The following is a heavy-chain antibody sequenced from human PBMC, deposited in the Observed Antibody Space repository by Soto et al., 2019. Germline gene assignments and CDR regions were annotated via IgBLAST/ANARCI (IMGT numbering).Heavy chain of an antibody. V-gene: IGHV3-74*01. CDR1: GFTFSKYW. J-gene: IGHJ1*01. CDR2: IYTDGTNT. CDR3: ARDRYYYYSSGYYDQFQH. D-gene: IGHD3-22*01. Sequence: PGGSLRLSCAASGFTFSKYWMHWVRQAPGKGLVWVSRIYTDGTNTRYADSVKGRFTISRDNAKNTLYLQMNSLRAEDTAVYYCARDRYYYYSSGYYDQFQHWGQGTLLTV.